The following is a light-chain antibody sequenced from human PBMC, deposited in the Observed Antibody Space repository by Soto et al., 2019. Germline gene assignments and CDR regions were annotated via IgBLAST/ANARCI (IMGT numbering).Light chain of an antibody. CDR1: QSVTTN. J-gene: IGKJ2*01. CDR2: DVS. CDR3: QKYTDWPYT. Sequence: VMTQSPATLSVSPGETVTLSCRASQSVTTNLAWYQQKPGQAPRVLLYDVSRRATGVPARFSGSGTGTEFTLNISSLQSDDLAVYYCQKYTDWPYTFGQGTKLEIK. V-gene: IGKV3-15*01.